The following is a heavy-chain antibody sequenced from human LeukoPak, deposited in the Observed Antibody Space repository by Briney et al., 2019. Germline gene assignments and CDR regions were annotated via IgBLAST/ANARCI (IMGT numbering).Heavy chain of an antibody. D-gene: IGHD6-6*01. CDR1: GFTFDDYA. Sequence: GGSLRLSCAASGFTFDDYAMHWVRQAPGQGLEWVCLISGDGGSTYYADSVKGRFTISRDNSKYPLYLQMNSLRTEDTALYYWAKDPGSSSPADYWSQGSPVTVPS. V-gene: IGHV3-43*02. CDR3: AKDPGSSSPADY. CDR2: ISGDGGST. J-gene: IGHJ4*02.